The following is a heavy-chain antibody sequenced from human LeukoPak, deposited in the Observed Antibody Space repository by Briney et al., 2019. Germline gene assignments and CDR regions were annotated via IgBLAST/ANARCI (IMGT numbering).Heavy chain of an antibody. CDR2: IYYSGST. Sequence: SETLSLTCTVSGGSISSSSYYWGWIRQPPGKGLEWIGSIYYSGSTYYNPSLKSRVTISVDTSKNQSSLKLSSVTAADTAVYYCARVLGATVDYWGQGTLVTVSS. CDR1: GGSISSSSYY. V-gene: IGHV4-39*07. J-gene: IGHJ4*02. CDR3: ARVLGATVDY. D-gene: IGHD1-26*01.